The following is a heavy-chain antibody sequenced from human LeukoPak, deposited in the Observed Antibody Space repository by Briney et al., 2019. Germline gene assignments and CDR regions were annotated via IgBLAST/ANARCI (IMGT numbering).Heavy chain of an antibody. CDR3: ARGGYDILTGYYFLNLDY. Sequence: ASVKVSCKASGGTFSSYAISWVRQAPGQALEWMGGIIPIFGTANYAQKFQGRVTITADESTSTAYMELSRLRSDDTAVYYCARGGYDILTGYYFLNLDYWGQGTLVTVSS. V-gene: IGHV1-69*13. CDR2: IIPIFGTA. J-gene: IGHJ4*02. D-gene: IGHD3-9*01. CDR1: GGTFSSYA.